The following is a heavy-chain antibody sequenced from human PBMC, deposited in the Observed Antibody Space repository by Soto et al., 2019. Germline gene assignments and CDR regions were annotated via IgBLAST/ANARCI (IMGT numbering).Heavy chain of an antibody. CDR3: ARVRTPFKYYFDY. J-gene: IGHJ4*02. CDR1: GFTFSSYW. V-gene: IGHV3-7*01. CDR2: IKQDGSEK. Sequence: EVQLVESGGGLVQPGGSLRLSCAASGFTFSSYWMSWVRQAPGKGLEWVANIKQDGSEKYYVDSVKGRFTISRDNATNSLYLQMNSLRAEDTAVYYCARVRTPFKYYFDYWGQGTLVTVSS.